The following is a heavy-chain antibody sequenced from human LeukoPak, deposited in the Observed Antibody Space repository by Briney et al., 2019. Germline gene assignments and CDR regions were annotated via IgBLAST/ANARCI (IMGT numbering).Heavy chain of an antibody. Sequence: PSETLSLTCTVSSGSISTSNYYWGWVRQPPGKALEWIGNIFYSGSTYYSPSLKSRVTISLDTSRNQFSLKLNSVTAADTAVYYCARELPFDPWGQGTLVTVSS. CDR3: ARELPFDP. J-gene: IGHJ5*02. V-gene: IGHV4-39*07. CDR2: IFYSGST. CDR1: SGSISTSNYY.